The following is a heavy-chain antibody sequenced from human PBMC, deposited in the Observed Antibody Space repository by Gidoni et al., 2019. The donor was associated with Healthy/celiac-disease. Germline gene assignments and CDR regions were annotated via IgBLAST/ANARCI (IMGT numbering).Heavy chain of an antibody. CDR2: IKQDGSEK. CDR1: GFTFSRYW. CDR3: AREIVVVPAAMGPGSPAWFDP. D-gene: IGHD2-2*01. Sequence: EVQLVESGGGLVQPGGSLRLSCAASGFTFSRYWMSWVRQAPGKGLEWVANIKQDGSEKYYVDSVKGRFTISRDNAKNSLYLQMNSLRAEDTAVYYCAREIVVVPAAMGPGSPAWFDPWGQGTLVTVSS. J-gene: IGHJ5*02. V-gene: IGHV3-7*01.